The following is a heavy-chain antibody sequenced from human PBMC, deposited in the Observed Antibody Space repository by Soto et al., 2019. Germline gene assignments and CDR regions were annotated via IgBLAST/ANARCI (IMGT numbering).Heavy chain of an antibody. V-gene: IGHV3-23*01. CDR2: ISYGGGTT. Sequence: GGSLRLSCAASEFTFSNYAMSWVRQAPGKGLEWVSAISYGGGTTYYADSVKGRFTISRDNSKNTLYLQMNSLSAALMAVYYCARGNYGGFDYWGQGTLVTVSS. J-gene: IGHJ4*02. D-gene: IGHD4-17*01. CDR3: ARGNYGGFDY. CDR1: EFTFSNYA.